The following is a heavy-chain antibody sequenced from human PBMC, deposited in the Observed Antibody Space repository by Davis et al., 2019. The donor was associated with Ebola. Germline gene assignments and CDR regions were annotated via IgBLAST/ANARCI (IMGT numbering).Heavy chain of an antibody. V-gene: IGHV1-69*04. CDR2: IIPILGIA. CDR1: GGTFSSYA. CDR3: ARRRDYDAFDI. D-gene: IGHD2-21*01. J-gene: IGHJ3*02. Sequence: AASVKVSCKASGGTFSSYAISWVRQAPGQGLEWMGRIIPILGIANYAQKFQGRVTMTTDTSTSTAYMELRSLRSDDTAVYYCARRRDYDAFDIWGQGTMVTVSS.